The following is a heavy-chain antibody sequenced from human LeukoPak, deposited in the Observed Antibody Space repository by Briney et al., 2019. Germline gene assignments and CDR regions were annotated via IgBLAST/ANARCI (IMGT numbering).Heavy chain of an antibody. D-gene: IGHD3/OR15-3a*01. V-gene: IGHV4-4*09. CDR2: IYSSGST. Sequence: SETLSLTCTVSAGSVSSYYWTWIRQPPGEGLEWIGDIYSSGSTNYNPSLKSRVTISVDTSKNQFSLKLSSVTAADTAVYYCARARTGALYYYGMDVWGQGTTVTVSS. J-gene: IGHJ6*02. CDR3: ARARTGALYYYGMDV. CDR1: AGSVSSYY.